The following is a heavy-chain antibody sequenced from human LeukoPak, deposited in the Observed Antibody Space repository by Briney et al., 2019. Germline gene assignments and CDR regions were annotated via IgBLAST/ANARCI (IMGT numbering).Heavy chain of an antibody. CDR2: IYHTGTT. CDR3: ARALSYGSGSPFDY. V-gene: IGHV4-4*02. CDR1: GDSINSNNW. Sequence: PSGTLSLTCAVSGDSINSNNWWSWIRQPPGKGLEWIGNIYHTGTTYYNPSLKSRVTISVDTSKNQFSLKLSSVTAADTAVYYCARALSYGSGSPFDYWGQGTLVTVSS. J-gene: IGHJ4*02. D-gene: IGHD3-10*01.